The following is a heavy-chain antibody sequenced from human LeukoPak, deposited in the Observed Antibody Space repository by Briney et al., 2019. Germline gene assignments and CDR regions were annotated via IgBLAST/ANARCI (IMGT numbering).Heavy chain of an antibody. J-gene: IGHJ4*02. Sequence: AGGSLRLSCAASGFTFSDYYMSWIRQAPGKGLEWVALIWYDGSNKYYADSVKGRLTISRDNSKNTLYLQMNSLRAEDMAVYYCAREGPRGNSQFDYWGQGTLVTVSS. CDR3: AREGPRGNSQFDY. CDR1: GFTFSDYY. D-gene: IGHD2/OR15-2a*01. CDR2: IWYDGSNK. V-gene: IGHV3-33*08.